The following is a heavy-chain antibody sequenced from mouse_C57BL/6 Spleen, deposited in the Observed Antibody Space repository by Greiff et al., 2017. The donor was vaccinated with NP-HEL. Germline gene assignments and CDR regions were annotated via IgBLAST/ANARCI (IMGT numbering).Heavy chain of an antibody. CDR1: GFTFSDYG. J-gene: IGHJ2*01. D-gene: IGHD1-1*01. Sequence: EVNVVESGGGLVKPGGSLKLSCAASGFTFSDYGMHWVRQAPEKGLEWVAYISSGSSTIYYADTVKGRFTISRDNAKNTLFLQMTSLRSEDTAMYYCANSYYYGSSYFDYWGQGTTLTVSS. V-gene: IGHV5-17*01. CDR3: ANSYYYGSSYFDY. CDR2: ISSGSSTI.